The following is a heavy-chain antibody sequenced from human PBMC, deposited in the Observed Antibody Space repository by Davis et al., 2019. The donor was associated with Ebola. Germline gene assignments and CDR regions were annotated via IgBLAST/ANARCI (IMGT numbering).Heavy chain of an antibody. V-gene: IGHV3-74*01. J-gene: IGHJ4*02. CDR3: ARVSSSWK. Sequence: GESLKISCAASGFTVSSNYMSWVRQAPGKGLVWVSRINSDGSSTSYADSVKGRFTISRDNAKNTLYLQMNSLRAEDTAVYYCARVSSSWKWGQGTLVTVSS. D-gene: IGHD6-13*01. CDR2: INSDGSST. CDR1: GFTVSSNY.